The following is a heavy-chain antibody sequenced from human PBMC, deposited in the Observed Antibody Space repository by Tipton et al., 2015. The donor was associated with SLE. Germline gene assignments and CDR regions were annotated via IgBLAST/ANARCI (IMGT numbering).Heavy chain of an antibody. CDR3: ARYEMTTMYYCDY. V-gene: IGHV1-18*01. CDR1: GYTFSNYG. Sequence: QLVQSGGEVKNPGASVKVSCKASGYTFSNYGVSWVRQAPGQGFEWMGWISVYDGHTNYAQNFQGRVTMTADTSTSTAHMELRSLRSDDTAMYYCARYEMTTMYYCDYWGQGTLLTVSS. CDR2: ISVYDGHT. J-gene: IGHJ4*02. D-gene: IGHD5-24*01.